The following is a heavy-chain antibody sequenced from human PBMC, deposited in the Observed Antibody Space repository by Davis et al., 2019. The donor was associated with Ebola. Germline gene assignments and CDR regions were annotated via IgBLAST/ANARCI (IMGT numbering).Heavy chain of an antibody. Sequence: KVSCKDSGNSFSTHWIGWVRQMPGKGLEWMGLIYTGDSDIRYSPSFRGQVTISADKSTKTAFLVWTGLKASDTAMYYCASLRRTITGMDDAFDIWGQGTMVTVSS. CDR3: ASLRRTITGMDDAFDI. CDR2: IYTGDSDI. J-gene: IGHJ3*02. V-gene: IGHV5-51*01. D-gene: IGHD2-8*02. CDR1: GNSFSTHW.